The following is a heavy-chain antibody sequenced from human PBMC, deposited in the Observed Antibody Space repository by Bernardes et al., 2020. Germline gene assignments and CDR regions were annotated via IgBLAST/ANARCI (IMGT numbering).Heavy chain of an antibody. Sequence: GSLSPSCAASGFTFIRYAMSWVRQAPGKGLEWVSAISGSGGSTYYADSVKGRFTISRDNSKNTLYLQMNSLRAEDTAVYYCAKSSGYACSGGSCYSAHWGQGTLVTVSS. J-gene: IGHJ4*02. CDR2: ISGSGGST. CDR3: AKSSGYACSGGSCYSAH. V-gene: IGHV3-23*01. CDR1: GFTFIRYA. D-gene: IGHD2-15*01.